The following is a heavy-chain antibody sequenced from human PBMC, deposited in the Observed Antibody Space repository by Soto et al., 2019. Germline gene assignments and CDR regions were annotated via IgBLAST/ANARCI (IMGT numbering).Heavy chain of an antibody. D-gene: IGHD3-3*01. CDR2: IGGSGGDT. CDR1: GFTFSSYA. J-gene: IGHJ4*02. Sequence: PGGSLRLSCAASGFTFSSYAMSWVRQAPGKGLEWVSGIGGSGGDTYYADSVKGRFTVSRDNAESTLYLQLNSLRVEDTAIYYCARRAWRGRADYWGQGILVTVSS. V-gene: IGHV3-23*01. CDR3: ARRAWRGRADY.